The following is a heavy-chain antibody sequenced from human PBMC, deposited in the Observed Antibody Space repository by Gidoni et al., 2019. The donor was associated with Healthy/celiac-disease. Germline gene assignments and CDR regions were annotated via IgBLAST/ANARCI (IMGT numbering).Heavy chain of an antibody. CDR3: ARDHDYGGNSGASDY. V-gene: IGHV3-21*01. J-gene: IGHJ4*02. CDR1: GFTFSSYS. D-gene: IGHD4-17*01. Sequence: VQLVESGGGLVKPGGSLRLSCAASGFTFSSYSRNWVRQAPGKGLEWVSSISSSSSYIYYADSVKGRFTISRDNAKNSLYLQMNSLRAEDTAVYYCARDHDYGGNSGASDYWGQGTLVTVSS. CDR2: ISSSSSYI.